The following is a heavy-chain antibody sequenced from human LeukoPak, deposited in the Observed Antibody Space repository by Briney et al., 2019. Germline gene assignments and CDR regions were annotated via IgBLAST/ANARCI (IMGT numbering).Heavy chain of an antibody. Sequence: GGSLRLSCAASGFSFSSYNMNWVRQAPGKGLEWVSYISSSSNTIYYADSVKGRFTISRDNANNSLYLQMISLRDEETAVYYCARNRWFGEFLFDYWGQGTLVTVSS. CDR1: GFSFSSYN. CDR3: ARNRWFGEFLFDY. V-gene: IGHV3-48*02. D-gene: IGHD3-10*01. J-gene: IGHJ4*02. CDR2: ISSSSNTI.